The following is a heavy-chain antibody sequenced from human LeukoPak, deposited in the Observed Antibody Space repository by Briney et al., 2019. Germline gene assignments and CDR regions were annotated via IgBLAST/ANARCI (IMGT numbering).Heavy chain of an antibody. J-gene: IGHJ5*02. CDR2: INHSGST. D-gene: IGHD3-10*01. Sequence: SETLSLTCAVYGGSFSGYYWSWIRQPPGKGLEWIGEINHSGSTNYNPSLKSRVTISVDTSKNQFSLKLGSVTAADTAVYYCARGPGSGSYYTAPVQMFPTRPWFDHWGQGTLVTVSS. V-gene: IGHV4-34*01. CDR1: GGSFSGYY. CDR3: ARGPGSGSYYTAPVQMFPTRPWFDH.